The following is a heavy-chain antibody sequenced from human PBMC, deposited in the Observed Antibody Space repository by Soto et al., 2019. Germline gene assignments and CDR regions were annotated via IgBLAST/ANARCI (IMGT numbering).Heavy chain of an antibody. V-gene: IGHV1-8*01. D-gene: IGHD1-26*01. Sequence: ASVKVSCKASGYTFTSSDINWVRQAPGQGLEWMGWMNPNTGNSGFAQKFQGRVTMTRDTSINTAYMELTTLTSDDTAFYYCARGVSAGVDYWGQGTLVTVSS. CDR2: MNPNTGNS. CDR3: ARGVSAGVDY. CDR1: GYTFTSSD. J-gene: IGHJ4*02.